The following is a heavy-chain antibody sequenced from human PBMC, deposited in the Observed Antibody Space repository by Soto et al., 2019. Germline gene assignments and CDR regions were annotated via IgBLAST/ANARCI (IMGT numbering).Heavy chain of an antibody. Sequence: SVKVSCKASGGTFSSYAISWVRQAPGQGLEWMGGIIPIFGTANYAQKFQGRVTITADESTSTAYMELSSLRSEDTAVYYCARGPIFGVVIIPGAGYYYGMDVWGQGTTVTVSS. CDR2: IIPIFGTA. J-gene: IGHJ6*02. CDR3: ARGPIFGVVIIPGAGYYYGMDV. CDR1: GGTFSSYA. V-gene: IGHV1-69*13. D-gene: IGHD3-3*01.